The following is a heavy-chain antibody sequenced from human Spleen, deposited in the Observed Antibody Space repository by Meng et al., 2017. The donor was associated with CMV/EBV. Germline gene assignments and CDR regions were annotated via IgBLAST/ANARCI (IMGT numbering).Heavy chain of an antibody. J-gene: IGHJ4*02. V-gene: IGHV1-2*02. CDR2: INPNSGGT. CDR3: SCHRIAAAGGAFDY. D-gene: IGHD6-13*01. Sequence: QVQLVQSGAEVKKPGASVKVSCKASGYTFTGYYMHWVRQAPGQGLEWMGWINPNSGGTNYAQKFQGRVTMTRDTSISTAYMELSSLRSEDTAVYYCSCHRIAAAGGAFDYWGQGTLVTVSS. CDR1: GYTFTGYY.